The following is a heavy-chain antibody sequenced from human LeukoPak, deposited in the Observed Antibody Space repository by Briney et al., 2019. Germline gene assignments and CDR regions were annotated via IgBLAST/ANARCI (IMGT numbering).Heavy chain of an antibody. CDR2: IRYDGSNK. D-gene: IGHD2-21*02. Sequence: GGSLRLSCAASGFTFSSYGMHWARQAPGKGLEWVAFIRYDGSNKYYADSVKGRFTISRDNSKNTLYLQMNSLRAEDTAVYYCAKDRLVVTAGDYWGQGTLVTVSS. J-gene: IGHJ4*02. CDR1: GFTFSSYG. CDR3: AKDRLVVTAGDY. V-gene: IGHV3-30*02.